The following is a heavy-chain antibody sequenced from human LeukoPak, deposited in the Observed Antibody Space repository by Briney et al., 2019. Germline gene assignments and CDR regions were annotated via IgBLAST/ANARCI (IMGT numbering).Heavy chain of an antibody. J-gene: IGHJ4*02. V-gene: IGHV4-59*12. D-gene: IGHD3-10*01. CDR2: IYYSGST. CDR3: ARDLSPMVRGAQPHFDY. Sequence: SETLSLTCTVSGGSISSYYWSWIRQPPGKGLEWIGYIYYSGSTNYNPSLKSRVTISVDTSKNQFSLKLSSVTAADTAVYYCARDLSPMVRGAQPHFDYWGQGTLVTVSS. CDR1: GGSISSYY.